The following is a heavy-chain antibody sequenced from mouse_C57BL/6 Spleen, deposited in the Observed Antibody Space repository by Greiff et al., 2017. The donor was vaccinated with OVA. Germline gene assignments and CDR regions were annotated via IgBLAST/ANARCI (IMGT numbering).Heavy chain of an antibody. CDR3: ARELYSNYGGYFDY. D-gene: IGHD2-5*01. V-gene: IGHV1-85*01. J-gene: IGHJ2*01. Sequence: VQLQQSGPELVQPGASVKLSCKASGYTFTSYDINWVKQRPGQGLEWIGWIYPRAGSTKYNEKFKGQVTLTVDTSSSTTYMELHSLASEDSAVYFCARELYSNYGGYFDYWGQGTTLTVSS. CDR1: GYTFTSYD. CDR2: IYPRAGST.